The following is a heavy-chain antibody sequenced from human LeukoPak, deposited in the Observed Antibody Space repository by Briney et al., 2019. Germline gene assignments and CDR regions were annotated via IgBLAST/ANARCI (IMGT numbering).Heavy chain of an antibody. Sequence: GGSLRLSCEASGFTVSSNYMSWVRQAPGKGLEWVSGIYSGGSTYYADSVKGRFTISRDNSKNTLYLQMDTLRGEDTAVYYCAKVPGSSITRYFYFDYWGQGTLVPVSS. CDR2: IYSGGST. CDR1: GFTVSSNY. V-gene: IGHV3-53*01. D-gene: IGHD6-13*01. J-gene: IGHJ4*02. CDR3: AKVPGSSITRYFYFDY.